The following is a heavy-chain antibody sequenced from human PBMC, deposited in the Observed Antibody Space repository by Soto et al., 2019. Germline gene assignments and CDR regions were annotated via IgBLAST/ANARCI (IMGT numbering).Heavy chain of an antibody. V-gene: IGHV3-30*03. Sequence: QVQLVESGGGVVQPGRSLRLSCAASGFTFSSYGMHWVRQAPGKGLEWVAVISYDGSNKYYADSVKGRFTISRDNSKNTLYLQMNSLRAEDTAVYYCATATVPTGPPFDYWGQGTLVTVSS. CDR1: GFTFSSYG. CDR2: ISYDGSNK. J-gene: IGHJ4*02. CDR3: ATATVPTGPPFDY. D-gene: IGHD4-4*01.